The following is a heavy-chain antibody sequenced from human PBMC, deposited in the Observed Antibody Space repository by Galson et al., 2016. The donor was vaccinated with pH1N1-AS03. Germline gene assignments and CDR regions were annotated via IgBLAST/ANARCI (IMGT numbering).Heavy chain of an antibody. V-gene: IGHV4-59*01. Sequence: SETLSLTCTVSGGSISSYYWSWIRQPPGKGLEWNGYIYYSGSTNYNPSLKSRVTISVDTSKNQFSLKLSSVTAADTAVYYCARTGSRGNDPFYYYYYGMDVWGQGTTVTVSS. D-gene: IGHD1-1*01. CDR1: GGSISSYY. CDR2: IYYSGST. CDR3: ARTGSRGNDPFYYYYYGMDV. J-gene: IGHJ6*02.